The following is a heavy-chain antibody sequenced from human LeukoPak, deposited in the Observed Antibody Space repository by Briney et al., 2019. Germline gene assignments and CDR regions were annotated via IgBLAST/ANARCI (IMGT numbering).Heavy chain of an antibody. CDR2: MNPNSGNT. CDR1: GYTFTSYD. D-gene: IGHD6-13*01. J-gene: IGHJ4*02. Sequence: ASVKVSCKASGYTFTSYDINWVRQATGQGLEWMGWMNPNSGNTGYAQKFQGSVTMTRNTSISTAYMELSSLRSEDTAVYYCARVDRSSSWPIDYWGQGTLVTVSS. CDR3: ARVDRSSSWPIDY. V-gene: IGHV1-8*02.